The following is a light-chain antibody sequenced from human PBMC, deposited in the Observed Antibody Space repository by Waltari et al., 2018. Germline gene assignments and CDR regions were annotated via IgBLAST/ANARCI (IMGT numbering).Light chain of an antibody. CDR2: EVS. CDR1: SSDAGSYNL. J-gene: IGLJ3*02. Sequence: QSALTQPASVSGSPGQSITISCTGTSSDAGSYNLVSWYQQHPGKAPNLMIYEVSKRPSGGSDRFSASKSGNTASLTISGLQAEDEADYYCCSYTGSSWVFGGGTKLTVL. CDR3: CSYTGSSWV. V-gene: IGLV2-23*02.